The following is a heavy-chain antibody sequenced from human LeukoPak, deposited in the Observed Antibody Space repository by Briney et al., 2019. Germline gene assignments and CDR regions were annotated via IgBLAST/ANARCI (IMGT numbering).Heavy chain of an antibody. J-gene: IGHJ4*02. Sequence: QRGGSLRLSCAVSGFTFSSYAMRWVRQAPGKGLEWVSAVTGGGESTYYADSVKGRFTISRDNSKNTLYLQMNSLRAEDTAVYYCAKGSGSGSPYYLDYWGQGTLVTVSS. CDR1: GFTFSSYA. V-gene: IGHV3-23*01. CDR2: VTGGGEST. D-gene: IGHD3-10*01. CDR3: AKGSGSGSPYYLDY.